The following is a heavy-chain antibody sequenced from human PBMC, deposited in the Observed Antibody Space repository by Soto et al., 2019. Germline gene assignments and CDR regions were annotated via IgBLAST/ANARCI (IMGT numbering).Heavy chain of an antibody. CDR3: ARDKITGLFDY. Sequence: SETLSLTCAVHGGSFSGYYWSWIRQPPGKGLEWIGEINHSGSTNYNPSLKSRVTISVDTSKNQFSLKLTSVTAADTAVYYCARDKITGLFDYWGQGTLVTVS. CDR1: GGSFSGYY. CDR2: INHSGST. D-gene: IGHD2-8*02. V-gene: IGHV4-34*01. J-gene: IGHJ4*02.